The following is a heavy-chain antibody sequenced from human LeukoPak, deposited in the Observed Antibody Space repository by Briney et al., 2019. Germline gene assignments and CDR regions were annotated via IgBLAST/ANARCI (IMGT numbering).Heavy chain of an antibody. Sequence: SETLSLTCTVSGVSISSYYWSWIRQPPGKGLEWIGYIYYSGSTNYNPSLKSRVTISVDTSKNQFSLKLSSVTAADTAVYYCARDRLGGYGYVYWGQGSLVTVSS. CDR2: IYYSGST. D-gene: IGHD5-18*01. CDR1: GVSISSYY. V-gene: IGHV4-59*01. J-gene: IGHJ4*02. CDR3: ARDRLGGYGYVY.